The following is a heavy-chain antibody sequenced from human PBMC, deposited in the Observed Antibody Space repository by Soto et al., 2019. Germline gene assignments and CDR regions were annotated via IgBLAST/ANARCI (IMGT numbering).Heavy chain of an antibody. D-gene: IGHD2-21*02. J-gene: IGHJ4*02. V-gene: IGHV4-30-2*06. Sequence: QLQLTESGSRLVKPSQTLSLTCAVSGGSINRAGYSWSWIRQSPGQGLEWIGYIYNSGSTFYNPSLKSRLTISVDRSKNQLSLQLNSVTAADTAVYYCASSRVVTTYFDYWGQGTLVPVSS. CDR3: ASSRVVTTYFDY. CDR2: IYNSGST. CDR1: GGSINRAGYS.